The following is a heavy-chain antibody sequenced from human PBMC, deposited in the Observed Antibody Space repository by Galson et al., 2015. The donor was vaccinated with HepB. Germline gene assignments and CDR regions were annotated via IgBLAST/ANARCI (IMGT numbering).Heavy chain of an antibody. CDR2: IRSTTDGGTP. J-gene: IGHJ4*02. D-gene: IGHD6-19*01. V-gene: IGHV3-15*01. Sequence: SLRLSCAASGFSFTDAWMAWVRQTPGKGLEWVGLIRSTTDGGTPEHNSPVKGRFTISRDDSNSTLFLEMNSLKNDDTAMYYCATGTWRSGWYSHWGRGTLVAASS. CDR1: GFSFTDAW. CDR3: ATGTWRSGWYSH.